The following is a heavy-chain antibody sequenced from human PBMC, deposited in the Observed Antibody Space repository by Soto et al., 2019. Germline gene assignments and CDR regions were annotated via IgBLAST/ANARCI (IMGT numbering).Heavy chain of an antibody. D-gene: IGHD3-9*01. CDR3: AKGPNYDILTGSFDY. J-gene: IGHJ4*02. Sequence: GVSLRLSCAASGFTFSSYAMSWVRQAPGKGLEWVSAISGSGGSTYYADSVKGRFTISRDNSKNTLYLQMNSLRAEDTAVYYCAKGPNYDILTGSFDYWGQGTLVTVSS. CDR1: GFTFSSYA. V-gene: IGHV3-23*01. CDR2: ISGSGGST.